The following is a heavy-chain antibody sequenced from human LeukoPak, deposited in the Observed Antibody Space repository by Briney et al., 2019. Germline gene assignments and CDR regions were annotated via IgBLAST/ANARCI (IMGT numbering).Heavy chain of an antibody. J-gene: IGHJ4*02. CDR1: GFTFSSYG. CDR3: AKYPGELPEYYFDY. V-gene: IGHV3-33*06. Sequence: GGSLRLSCAASGFTFSSYGMHWVRQAPGKGLEWVAVIWYDGSNKYYAHSVKGRFTISRDNSKNTLYLQMNSLRAEDTAVYYCAKYPGELPEYYFDYWGQGSLVTVSS. CDR2: IWYDGSNK. D-gene: IGHD2-15*01.